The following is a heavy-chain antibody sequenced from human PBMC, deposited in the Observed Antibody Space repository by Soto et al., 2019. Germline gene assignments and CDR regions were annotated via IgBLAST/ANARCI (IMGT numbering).Heavy chain of an antibody. CDR1: GGSISSYY. Sequence: SETLSLTCTVSGGSISSYYWSWIRQPPGKGLEWIGYIYYSGSTNYNPSLKSRVTISVDTSKNQFSLKLSSVTAADTAVYYCARDRSGWGGGLDYWGQATLGTVS. CDR3: ARDRSGWGGGLDY. CDR2: IYYSGST. D-gene: IGHD6-19*01. J-gene: IGHJ4*02. V-gene: IGHV4-59*01.